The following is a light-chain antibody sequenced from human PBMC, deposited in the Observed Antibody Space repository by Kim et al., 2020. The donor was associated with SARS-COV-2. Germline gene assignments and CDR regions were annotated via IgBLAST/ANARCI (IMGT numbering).Light chain of an antibody. CDR2: TAS. V-gene: IGKV1-12*01. CDR3: QQANSFPLT. Sequence: DIHMTQSPSSVSASVGDRVTITCRAGQSISRYLAWYQQKPGEAPKFLIYTASSLQSGVPSRFSGSGSGTDFTLTISSLQPEDSATYFCQQANSFPLTFGGGTKVDIK. J-gene: IGKJ4*01. CDR1: QSISRY.